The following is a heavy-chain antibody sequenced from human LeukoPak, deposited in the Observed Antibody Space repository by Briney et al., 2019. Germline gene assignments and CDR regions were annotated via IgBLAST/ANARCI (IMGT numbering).Heavy chain of an antibody. CDR1: GFTVSSNY. Sequence: GGSLRLSCAASGFTVSSNYMSWVRQAPGKGLEWVSGISGSGDSTYYADSVKGRFTISRDNSKNTLYLQMNSLRAEDTAVYYCARRSGIAAAGAFDYWGQGTLVTVSS. D-gene: IGHD6-25*01. CDR2: ISGSGDST. V-gene: IGHV3-23*01. CDR3: ARRSGIAAAGAFDY. J-gene: IGHJ4*02.